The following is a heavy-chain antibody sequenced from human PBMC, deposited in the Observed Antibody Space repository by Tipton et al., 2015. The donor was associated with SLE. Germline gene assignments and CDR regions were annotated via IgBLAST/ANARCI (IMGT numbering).Heavy chain of an antibody. CDR3: AKGSYYYDSSGCDY. J-gene: IGHJ4*02. D-gene: IGHD3-22*01. CDR1: GFTFSSYG. CDR2: IRYDGSNK. V-gene: IGHV3-30*02. Sequence: AVSGFTFSSYGMHWVRQAPGKGLEWVAFIRYDGSNKYYADSVKGRFTISRDNSKNTLYLQMNSLRAEDTAVYYCAKGSYYYDSSGCDYWGQGTLVTVSS.